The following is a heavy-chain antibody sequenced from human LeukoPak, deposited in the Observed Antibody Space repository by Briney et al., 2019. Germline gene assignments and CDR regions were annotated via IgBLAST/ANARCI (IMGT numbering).Heavy chain of an antibody. J-gene: IGHJ5*02. Sequence: GGSLRLSCAASGFTFNTYAMSWVRQAPGKGLEWVSGISGSGGSTYYADPVKGRFTISRDNSKNTLYVQMHSLRAEDTAVYYCAKARGFCSGGSCYNPFDPWGQGTLVTVSS. CDR2: ISGSGGST. D-gene: IGHD2-15*01. CDR3: AKARGFCSGGSCYNPFDP. CDR1: GFTFNTYA. V-gene: IGHV3-23*01.